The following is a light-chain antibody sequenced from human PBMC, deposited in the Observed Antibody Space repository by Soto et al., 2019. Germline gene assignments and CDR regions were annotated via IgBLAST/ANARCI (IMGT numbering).Light chain of an antibody. Sequence: DIQMTHSPSSLSASLGESVTITCRASQRISNLLNWYQQKPGKAPKLLIHTASSLQTGVPSRFTGSGSGTDFSLTINSLQPEDFATYYCQQSYTTLWTFGQGTKVDIK. CDR1: QRISNL. V-gene: IGKV1-39*01. CDR2: TAS. J-gene: IGKJ1*01. CDR3: QQSYTTLWT.